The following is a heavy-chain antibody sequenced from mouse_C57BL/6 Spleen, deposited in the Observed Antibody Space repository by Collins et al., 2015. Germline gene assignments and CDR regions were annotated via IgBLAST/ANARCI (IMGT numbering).Heavy chain of an antibody. Sequence: QIQLVQSGPELKKPGETVKISCKASGYTFTTYGMSWVKQAPGKGLKWMGWINTYSGVPTYADDFKGRFAFSLETSASTAYLQINNLKNEGTATYFCARRHYSNSAWFAYWGQGTLVTVSA. CDR2: INTYSGVP. CDR1: GYTFTTYG. D-gene: IGHD2-5*01. J-gene: IGHJ3*01. CDR3: ARRHYSNSAWFAY. V-gene: IGHV9-3*01.